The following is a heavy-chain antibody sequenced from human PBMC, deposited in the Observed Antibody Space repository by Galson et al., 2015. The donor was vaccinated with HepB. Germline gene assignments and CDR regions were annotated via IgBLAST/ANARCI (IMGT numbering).Heavy chain of an antibody. CDR3: AKFLTGGLLWFGELIY. V-gene: IGHV3-30*18. J-gene: IGHJ4*02. CDR2: ISYDGSNK. CDR1: GFTLSSYG. Sequence: SLRLSCAASGFTLSSYGMHWVRQAPGKGLEWVAVISYDGSNKYYADSVKGRFTISRDNSKNTLYLQMNSLRAEDTAVYYCAKFLTGGLLWFGELIYWGQGTLVTVSS. D-gene: IGHD3-10*01.